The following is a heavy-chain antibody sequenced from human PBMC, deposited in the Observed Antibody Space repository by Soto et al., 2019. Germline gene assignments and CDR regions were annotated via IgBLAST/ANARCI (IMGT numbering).Heavy chain of an antibody. CDR1: GYIFTSYY. Sequence: AVKFSCKASGYIFTSYYVQWVRQDPGQGLEWMGGIIPISGTANYAQKFQGRVTITADKSTSTAYMELSSLRSEDTAVYYCARNDIVVVPAASGQYNWFDPWGQGTLVTVSS. CDR2: IIPISGTA. V-gene: IGHV1-69*06. D-gene: IGHD2-2*01. CDR3: ARNDIVVVPAASGQYNWFDP. J-gene: IGHJ5*02.